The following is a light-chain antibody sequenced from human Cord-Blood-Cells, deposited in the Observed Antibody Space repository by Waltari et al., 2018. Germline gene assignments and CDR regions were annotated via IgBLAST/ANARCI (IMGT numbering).Light chain of an antibody. J-gene: IGKJ1*01. CDR1: QSLLHSDGKTY. CDR3: MQRMQLPRT. V-gene: IGKV2D-29*02. Sequence: MPHTPPSLSVTPGQPASIPRLSSQSLLHSDGKTYLYWYLQKPGQSPQLLIYEVSSRFSGVPNRVSGRGAETDYTRKISRVKADDVGVYGCMQRMQLPRTFGPGTTVELK. CDR2: EVS.